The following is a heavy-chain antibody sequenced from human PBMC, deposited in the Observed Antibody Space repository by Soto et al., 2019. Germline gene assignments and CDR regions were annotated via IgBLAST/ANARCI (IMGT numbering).Heavy chain of an antibody. V-gene: IGHV3-23*01. Sequence: RLSCAASGFTFSSYAMSWVRQAPGKGLEGVAAISGSGGSTYYADSVKGRFTISRDNSKNTLYLQMNSLRAEDTAVYYCAKATRVIIAAAGIEYYYYGMDVWGQGTTVTVSS. CDR1: GFTFSSYA. J-gene: IGHJ6*02. CDR2: ISGSGGST. CDR3: AKATRVIIAAAGIEYYYYGMDV. D-gene: IGHD6-13*01.